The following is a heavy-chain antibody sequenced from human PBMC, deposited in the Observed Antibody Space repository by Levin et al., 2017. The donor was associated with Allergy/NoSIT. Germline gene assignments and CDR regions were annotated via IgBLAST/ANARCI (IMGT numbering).Heavy chain of an antibody. Sequence: GGSLRLSCAASRFTFSSYAMHWVRQAPGKGLEWVAVISYDGSHIYYADSVKGRFTISRDNSKNTLYLDMNSLRAEDTAVYYCARDKGGGGSGWRRGFDYWGQGTLVTVSS. V-gene: IGHV3-30*03. D-gene: IGHD6-19*01. J-gene: IGHJ4*02. CDR1: RFTFSSYA. CDR2: ISYDGSHI. CDR3: ARDKGGGGSGWRRGFDY.